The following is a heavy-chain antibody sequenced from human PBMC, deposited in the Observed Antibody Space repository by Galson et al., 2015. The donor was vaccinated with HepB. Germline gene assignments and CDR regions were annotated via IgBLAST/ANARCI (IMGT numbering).Heavy chain of an antibody. Sequence: VKVSCKASGYTFTSYAMHWVRQAPGQRLEWMGRINAGNGNTKYSQKFQGRVTITRDTSASTAYMELSSLRSEDTAVYYCAREVLGVGAIDYWGQGTLVTVSS. D-gene: IGHD1-26*01. CDR2: INAGNGNT. CDR1: GYTFTSYA. V-gene: IGHV1-3*01. CDR3: AREVLGVGAIDY. J-gene: IGHJ4*02.